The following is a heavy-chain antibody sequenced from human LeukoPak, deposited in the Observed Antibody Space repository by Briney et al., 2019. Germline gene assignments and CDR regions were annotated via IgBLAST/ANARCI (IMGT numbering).Heavy chain of an antibody. D-gene: IGHD1-14*01. CDR2: ISGSGGNT. CDR3: TKPAKTDYADY. CDR1: GFTFSNYA. J-gene: IGHJ4*02. Sequence: GGSLRLSCAASGFTFSNYAMNWVRQAPGKGLEWVSAISGSGGNTYYTDSVKGRFTISRDNSKNTLYLQMNSLRAEDTAVYYCTKPAKTDYADYWGQGTLVTVSS. V-gene: IGHV3-23*01.